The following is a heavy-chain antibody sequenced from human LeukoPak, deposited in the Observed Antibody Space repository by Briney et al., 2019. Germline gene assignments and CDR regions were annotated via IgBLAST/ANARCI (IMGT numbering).Heavy chain of an antibody. CDR3: ARDSARGYFDY. V-gene: IGHV1-46*01. D-gene: IGHD3-10*01. J-gene: IGHJ4*02. CDR1: GYTFISYY. Sequence: ASVKVSCKASGYTFISYYMHWVRQAPGQGLEWMGVINPSGGSTNYAQKFQGRVTMTRDTSTSTVYMELSSLRSEDTAVYYCARDSARGYFDYWGQGTLVTVSS. CDR2: INPSGGST.